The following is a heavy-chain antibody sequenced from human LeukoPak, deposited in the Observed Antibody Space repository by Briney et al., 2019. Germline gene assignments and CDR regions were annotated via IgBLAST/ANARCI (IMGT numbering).Heavy chain of an antibody. CDR2: INPNSGGT. CDR3: ARSVAGTPPYYYYGMDV. CDR1: GYTFTGYY. V-gene: IGHV1-2*02. J-gene: IGHJ6*02. Sequence: ASVKVSCKASGYTFTGYYMHWVRQAPGQGLEWMGWINPNSGGTNYAQKFQGRVTMTRDTSISTAYMELSRLRSDDTAVYYCARSVAGTPPYYYYGMDVWGQGNTVTVSS. D-gene: IGHD6-19*01.